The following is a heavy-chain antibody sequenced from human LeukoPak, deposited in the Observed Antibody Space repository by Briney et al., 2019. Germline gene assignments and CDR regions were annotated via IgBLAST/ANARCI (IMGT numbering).Heavy chain of an antibody. J-gene: IGHJ4*02. CDR3: ANGDCRGGRCSSGAH. Sequence: PGGSLTLSCTGSGFTFRSYGMHWVRQAPGKGLEWVAYTRDDASKTWYGGSVKGRFTIFRDNSKNTLYLHMNSVRGEDTAMYYCANGDCRGGRCSSGAHWGQGTLVTVSS. D-gene: IGHD2-15*01. CDR2: TRDDASKT. CDR1: GFTFRSYG. V-gene: IGHV3-30*02.